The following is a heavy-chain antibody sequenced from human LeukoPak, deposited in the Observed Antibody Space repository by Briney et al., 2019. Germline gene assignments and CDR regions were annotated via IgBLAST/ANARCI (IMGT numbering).Heavy chain of an antibody. CDR3: AKRPLSGSGTFYTFDY. J-gene: IGHJ4*02. CDR2: I. CDR1: GFTFSTYA. V-gene: IGHV3-23*01. Sequence: GGSLRLSCTASGFTFSTYAMSWVRDAPGKGLEWGSTIDSVKGRFTISRDNSKNTLFLQMNSLRAEDTAVYYCAKRPLSGSGTFYTFDYWGQGTLVTVSS. D-gene: IGHD3-10*01.